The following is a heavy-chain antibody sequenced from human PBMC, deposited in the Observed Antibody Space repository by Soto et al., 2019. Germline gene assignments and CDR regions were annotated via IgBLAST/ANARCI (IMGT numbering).Heavy chain of an antibody. V-gene: IGHV4-38-2*01. CDR2: IYHSGDT. Sequence: SETLSLTCAVSGYSINGGYYWVWIRQPPGKGLEWIGRIYHSGDTNYNPSLKSRVTMSADTSKNQFSLNLRSVTAADTAVYYCGRSDGGYWGQGTLVTVSS. D-gene: IGHD2-21*02. CDR3: GRSDGGY. J-gene: IGHJ1*01. CDR1: GYSINGGYY.